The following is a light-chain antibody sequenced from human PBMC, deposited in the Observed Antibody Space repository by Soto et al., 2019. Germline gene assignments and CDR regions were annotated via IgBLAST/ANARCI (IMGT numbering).Light chain of an antibody. CDR1: QVISSW. CDR2: ATS. V-gene: IGKV1-12*01. J-gene: IGKJ2*01. Sequence: DIQMTQSPSSVSASVGDRVTITCRATQVISSWSAWYQQKPGKAPKLLIYATSNLQSGVPSRFSGSGSGTDFTLTITSLQPEDFATYYCQQANSFPYTFGQGTKLEIK. CDR3: QQANSFPYT.